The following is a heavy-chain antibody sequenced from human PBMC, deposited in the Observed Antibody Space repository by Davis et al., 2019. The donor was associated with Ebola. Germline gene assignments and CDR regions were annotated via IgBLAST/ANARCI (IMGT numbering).Heavy chain of an antibody. J-gene: IGHJ5*02. Sequence: SDTLSPTCPLYGASFSGYYWSWIRQPPGKGLEWIGEINHSGSTNYNPSLKSRVPISGDTSKNQFPLKLSSVTAADTAVYYCARWLAATHWFDPWGQGIQVTVSS. V-gene: IGHV4-34*01. D-gene: IGHD2-15*01. CDR2: INHSGST. CDR1: GASFSGYY. CDR3: ARWLAATHWFDP.